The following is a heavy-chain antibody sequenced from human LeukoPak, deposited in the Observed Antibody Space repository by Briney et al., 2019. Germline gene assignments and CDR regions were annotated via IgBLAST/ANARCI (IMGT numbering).Heavy chain of an antibody. J-gene: IGHJ6*02. CDR3: ATRGAPGYYYGMDV. D-gene: IGHD1-26*01. CDR1: GFTVGSNY. V-gene: IGHV3-66*01. Sequence: GGSLRLSCAASGFTVGSNYMSWVRQAPGKGLEWVSIMSSGGTTSYADSVKGRFTISRDNSRNTLYLQMDSLRAEDTAVYYCATRGAPGYYYGMDVWGQGTTVTVSS. CDR2: MSSGGTT.